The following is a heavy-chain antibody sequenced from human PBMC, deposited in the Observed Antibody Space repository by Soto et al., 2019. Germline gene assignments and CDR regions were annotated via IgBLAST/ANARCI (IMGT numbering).Heavy chain of an antibody. Sequence: SDTLSLTCTVCGGSISSSSYYWGWIRQPPGKGLEWIGSIYCSGSTYYNPSLKSRVTISVDTSKNHFSLKLSSVTAADTAVYYCATQEVGGTYVYTFDPWGQGTLVTVSS. CDR1: GGSISSSSYY. D-gene: IGHD1-26*01. CDR3: ATQEVGGTYVYTFDP. J-gene: IGHJ5*02. CDR2: IYCSGST. V-gene: IGHV4-39*02.